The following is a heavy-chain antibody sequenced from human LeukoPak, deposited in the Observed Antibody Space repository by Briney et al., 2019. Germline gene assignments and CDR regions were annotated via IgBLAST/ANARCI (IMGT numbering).Heavy chain of an antibody. Sequence: ASVKVSCKASGYTFTSYDINWVRQATGQGLEGMGWMNPNSGNTGYAQKFQGRVTITRNTSISTAYMELSSLRSEDTAVYYCAILNGYYDFWSGQWRDAFDIWGQGTMVTVSS. CDR1: GYTFTSYD. V-gene: IGHV1-8*03. J-gene: IGHJ3*02. CDR3: AILNGYYDFWSGQWRDAFDI. CDR2: MNPNSGNT. D-gene: IGHD3-3*01.